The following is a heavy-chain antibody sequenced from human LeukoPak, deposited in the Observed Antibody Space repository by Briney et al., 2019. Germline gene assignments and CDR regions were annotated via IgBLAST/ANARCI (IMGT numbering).Heavy chain of an antibody. CDR1: GFTFSSYW. V-gene: IGHV3-7*04. J-gene: IGHJ3*02. CDR3: ARAGRTYYYDSSGQSDAFDI. Sequence: GGSLRLSCAATGFTFSSYWMSWVRQAPGKGLEWVANIKQDGSEKYYVDSVKGRFTISRDNAKNSLYLQMNSLRAEDTAVYYCARAGRTYYYDSSGQSDAFDIWGKGTMVTVSS. CDR2: IKQDGSEK. D-gene: IGHD3-22*01.